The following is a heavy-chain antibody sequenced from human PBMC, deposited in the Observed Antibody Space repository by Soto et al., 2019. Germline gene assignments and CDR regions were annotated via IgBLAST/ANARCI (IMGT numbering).Heavy chain of an antibody. D-gene: IGHD6-13*01. Sequence: QVQLVQSGAEAKKPGASVKVSCKASGYTFTSNDINWVRQASGQGLEWMGWMNPNTGGSGYAQDFQGRITMTRDTATSTAYMELTSLRSDDTAVYYCARGGPAAGYDLWGQGTLVTVSS. J-gene: IGHJ4*02. CDR2: MNPNTGGS. CDR3: ARGGPAAGYDL. CDR1: GYTFTSND. V-gene: IGHV1-8*01.